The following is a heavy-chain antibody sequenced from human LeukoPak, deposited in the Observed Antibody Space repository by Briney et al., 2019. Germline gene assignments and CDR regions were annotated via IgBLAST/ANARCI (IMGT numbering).Heavy chain of an antibody. CDR1: GGSFSGYY. V-gene: IGHV4-34*01. CDR3: ARGSGYCSGGSCYPWDYYGMDV. D-gene: IGHD2-15*01. CDR2: INHSGST. Sequence: SETLSLTCAVYGGSFSGYYWSWIRQPPGKGLEWIGEINHSGSTNYNPSLKSRVTISVDTSKNQFSLKLSSVTAADTAVYYCARGSGYCSGGSCYPWDYYGMDVWGQGTTVTVSS. J-gene: IGHJ6*02.